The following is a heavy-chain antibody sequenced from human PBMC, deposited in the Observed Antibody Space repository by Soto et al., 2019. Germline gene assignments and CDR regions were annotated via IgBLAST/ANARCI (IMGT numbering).Heavy chain of an antibody. CDR1: GGSISSSIYY. V-gene: IGHV4-39*01. D-gene: IGHD3-22*01. CDR3: ARVYGVITYYYYYGMDV. J-gene: IGHJ6*02. CDR2: IYYSGIT. Sequence: PSETLSLTCTVSGGSISSSIYYWGWIRHPPGKGLEWIGSIYYSGITYYNPSLKSRVTISVDTSKNQFSLKLSSVTAADTAVYYCARVYGVITYYYYYGMDVWGQGTTVTVSS.